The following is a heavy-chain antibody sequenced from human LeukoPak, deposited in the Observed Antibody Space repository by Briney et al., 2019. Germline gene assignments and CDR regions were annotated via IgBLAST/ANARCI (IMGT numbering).Heavy chain of an antibody. J-gene: IGHJ4*02. CDR3: ARDTSGYYDY. D-gene: IGHD2-15*01. V-gene: IGHV3-33*08. CDR2: IWFDGSSR. CDR1: GFTFAGYT. Sequence: GGSLRLSCAASGFTFAGYTMHWVRQAPGKGLDWVGVIWFDGSSRYYADSVKGRFTISRDNSKNTLYLQVNSVRAEDTAVYYCARDTSGYYDYWGQGALVTVSS.